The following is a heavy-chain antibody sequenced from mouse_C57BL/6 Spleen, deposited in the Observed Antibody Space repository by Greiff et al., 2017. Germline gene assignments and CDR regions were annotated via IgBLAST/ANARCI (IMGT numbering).Heavy chain of an antibody. CDR1: GYTFTSYT. CDR2: INPSSGYT. D-gene: IGHD2-5*01. J-gene: IGHJ2*01. CDR3: ARGSYSNYFDY. V-gene: IGHV1-4*01. Sequence: VKLQQSGAELARPGASVKMSCKASGYTFTSYTMHWVKQRPGQGLEWIGYINPSSGYTKYNQKFKDKATLTADKYSSTAYMQLSSLTSEDSAVYYGARGSYSNYFDYWGQGTTLTVSS.